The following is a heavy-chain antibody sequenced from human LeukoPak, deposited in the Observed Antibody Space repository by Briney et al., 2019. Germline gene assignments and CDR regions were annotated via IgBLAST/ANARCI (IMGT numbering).Heavy chain of an antibody. CDR2: ISSSSSYI. J-gene: IGHJ5*02. D-gene: IGHD3-3*01. V-gene: IGHV3-21*01. Sequence: KPGGSLRLSCAASEFTFSTYSMNWVRQAPGKGLEWVSSISSSSSYIYYADSVKGRFTISRDNAKNTLYLQMNSLRAEDTAVYYCARVPHDFWSTPIERFDPWGQGTLVTVSS. CDR1: EFTFSTYS. CDR3: ARVPHDFWSTPIERFDP.